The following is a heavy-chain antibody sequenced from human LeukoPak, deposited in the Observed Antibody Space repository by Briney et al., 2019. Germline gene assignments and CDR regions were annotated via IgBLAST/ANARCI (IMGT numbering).Heavy chain of an antibody. CDR1: GGSFSGYY. V-gene: IGHV4-34*01. CDR3: ARIPIRGYMDV. D-gene: IGHD3-10*01. CDR2: INHSGST. J-gene: IGHJ6*03. Sequence: SETLSLTCAVYGGSFSGYYWSWIRQPPGKGLEWIGEINHSGSTNYNPSLKSRVTISVDTSKNQFSLKLSSVTAADTAVYYCARIPIRGYMDVWGKGTTVTVSS.